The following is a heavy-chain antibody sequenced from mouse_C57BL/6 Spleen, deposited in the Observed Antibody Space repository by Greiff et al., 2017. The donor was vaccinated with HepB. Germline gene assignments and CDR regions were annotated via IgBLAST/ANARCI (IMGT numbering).Heavy chain of an antibody. J-gene: IGHJ4*01. V-gene: IGHV2-5*01. D-gene: IGHD1-1*01. CDR2: IWRGGST. CDR3: ASYYYGSSPYAMDY. CDR1: GFSLTSYG. Sequence: VQLKESGPGLVQPSQSLSITCTVSGFSLTSYGVHWVRQSPGKGLEWLGVIWRGGSTDYNAAFMSRLSITKDNSKSQVFFKMNRLQADDTAIYYCASYYYGSSPYAMDYWGQGTSVTVSS.